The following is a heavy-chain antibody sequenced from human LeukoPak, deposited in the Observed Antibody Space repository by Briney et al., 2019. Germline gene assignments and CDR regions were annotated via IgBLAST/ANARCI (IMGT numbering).Heavy chain of an antibody. D-gene: IGHD5-24*01. Sequence: PGGSLRLSCAASGFTFSSYAMSWVRQAPGKGLEWVSAISGSAGSTYYADSVKGRFTISRDNSKDTVYLQMNSLRAEDTAVYYCAKFEEMAXXXPFDYWGQGTLVTVSS. V-gene: IGHV3-23*01. CDR2: ISGSAGST. CDR1: GFTFSSYA. J-gene: IGHJ4*02. CDR3: AKFEEMAXXXPFDY.